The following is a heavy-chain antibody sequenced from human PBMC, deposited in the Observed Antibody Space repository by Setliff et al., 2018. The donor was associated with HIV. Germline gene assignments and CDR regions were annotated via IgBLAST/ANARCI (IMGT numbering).Heavy chain of an antibody. Sequence: ASVKVSCKASGYIFTTFGFSWVRQAPGRGLDWMGGIIPAFGRANYAQKFQGRVTITADESTSTAYMELRGLRSDDTAVYYCAGPRGDEAFDIWGQGTMVTVSS. CDR1: GYIFTTFG. J-gene: IGHJ3*02. CDR2: IIPAFGRA. V-gene: IGHV1-69*13. D-gene: IGHD3-10*01. CDR3: AGPRGDEAFDI.